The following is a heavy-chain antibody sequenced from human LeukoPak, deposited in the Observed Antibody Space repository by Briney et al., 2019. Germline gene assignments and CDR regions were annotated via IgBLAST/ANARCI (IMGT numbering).Heavy chain of an antibody. CDR2: ISSSSSYI. CDR1: GFTFSSYG. V-gene: IGHV3-21*01. Sequence: GGSLRLSCAASGFTFSSYGMNWVRQAPGKGLEWVSSISSSSSYIYYADSVKGRFTISRDNAKNSLYLQMNSLRAEDTAVYYCARDWRYCTNGVCYKAHAFDIWGQGTMVTVSS. J-gene: IGHJ3*02. CDR3: ARDWRYCTNGVCYKAHAFDI. D-gene: IGHD2-8*01.